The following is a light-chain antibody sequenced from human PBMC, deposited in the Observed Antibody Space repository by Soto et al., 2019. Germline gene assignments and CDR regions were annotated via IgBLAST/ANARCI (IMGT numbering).Light chain of an antibody. Sequence: DIVLTQSPGTLSLSPGDRATLSCRASQSVSSSYLAWYQQKPGQAPRLLIYGESSRATGIPDRLSGSGSGTDFTLTISRLEPEDFAVYYCQQYGSSTWTFGQGTKVDIK. CDR1: QSVSSSY. J-gene: IGKJ1*01. V-gene: IGKV3-20*01. CDR3: QQYGSSTWT. CDR2: GES.